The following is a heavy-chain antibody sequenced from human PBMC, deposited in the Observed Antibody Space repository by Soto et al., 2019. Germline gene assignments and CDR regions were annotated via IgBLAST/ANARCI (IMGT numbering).Heavy chain of an antibody. CDR1: GFTFSNYE. CDR2: IDTSETNT. V-gene: IGHV3-48*03. J-gene: IGHJ4*02. CDR3: AREELNCGGDCFAF. Sequence: LRLSCAASGFTFSNYEFNWVRQAPGEGLEWISYIDTSETNTYYAASVKGRFTVSRDNAKNSVYLQMNSLRAEDTAIYYCAREELNCGGDCFAFWGQGALVTVSS. D-gene: IGHD2-21*01.